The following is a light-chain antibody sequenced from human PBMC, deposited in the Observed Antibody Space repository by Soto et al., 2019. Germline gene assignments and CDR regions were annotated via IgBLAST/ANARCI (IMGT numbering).Light chain of an antibody. CDR3: QQRSNWPPWT. CDR2: GAS. CDR1: QSVGSF. J-gene: IGKJ1*01. V-gene: IGKV3-11*01. Sequence: DIVLTQSPATLSLSPGERATLTCRASQSVGSFLAWYQQKPGQAPRLLIYGASIRATGIPARFSGSGSGKDFTLTISSLEPEDFAVYYCQQRSNWPPWTFGQGTKVDIK.